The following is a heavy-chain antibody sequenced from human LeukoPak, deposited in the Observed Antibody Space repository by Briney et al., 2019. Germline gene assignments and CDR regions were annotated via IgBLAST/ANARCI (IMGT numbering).Heavy chain of an antibody. CDR3: AKGPYYYDSSGYYYIGEYYGMDV. D-gene: IGHD3-22*01. V-gene: IGHV3-30*18. Sequence: PGGSLRLSCAASGFTFSSYGMHWVRQAPGKGLEWVAVISYDGSNKYYADSVKGRFTISRDNSKNTLYLQMNSLRAEDTAVYYCAKGPYYYDSSGYYYIGEYYGMDVWGQGTTVTVSS. CDR1: GFTFSSYG. CDR2: ISYDGSNK. J-gene: IGHJ6*02.